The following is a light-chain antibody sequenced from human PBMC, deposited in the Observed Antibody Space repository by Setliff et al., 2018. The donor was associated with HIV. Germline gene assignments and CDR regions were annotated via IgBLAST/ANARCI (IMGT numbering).Light chain of an antibody. CDR3: CSFANSYV. CDR1: IGNYDI. J-gene: IGLJ1*01. V-gene: IGLV2-23*02. CDR2: EVN. Sequence: QSALAQPASVSGSPGQSIAISCTGTIGNYDIVSWYQHHPGKAPKLMIYEVNKRPSGVSDRFSGSKSGNTAALTISGLQPEDEADYYCCSFANSYVFGTGTKVTV.